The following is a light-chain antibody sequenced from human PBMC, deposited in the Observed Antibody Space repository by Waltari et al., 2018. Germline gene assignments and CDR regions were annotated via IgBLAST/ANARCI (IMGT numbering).Light chain of an antibody. J-gene: IGLJ1*01. Sequence: QSVLTQPPSASGTPGQRVTISCSGSSSNLGRDYVYVYQQLPGTAPKLLIYMNNQRPSGVADRFSGSKSGTSASLAISGLRSEDEADYYCVAWDDSLSGYVFGTGTKVTVL. CDR1: SSNLGRDY. CDR3: VAWDDSLSGYV. V-gene: IGLV1-47*01. CDR2: MNN.